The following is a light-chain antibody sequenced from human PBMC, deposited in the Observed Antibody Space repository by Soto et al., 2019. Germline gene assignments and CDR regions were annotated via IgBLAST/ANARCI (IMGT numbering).Light chain of an antibody. J-gene: IGKJ2*01. Sequence: DIQMTQSPSSLSASVGDRVTITCRARQSISNSLNWYQQKPGNAPKVLIYTASNLQSGVPSKFSGSVSGTDFTLTINSLHPEDFAIYYFQHSSITPYTFGQGTKLEIK. CDR1: QSISNS. CDR3: QHSSITPYT. CDR2: TAS. V-gene: IGKV1-39*01.